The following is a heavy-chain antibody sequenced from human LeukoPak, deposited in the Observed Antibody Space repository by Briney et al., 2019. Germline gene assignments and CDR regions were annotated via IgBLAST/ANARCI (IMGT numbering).Heavy chain of an antibody. J-gene: IGHJ6*03. Sequence: GASVKVSCKASGGTFSSYAISWVRQAPGQGLEWMGGIIPIFGTANYAQKFQGRVTITADESTSTAYMELSSLRSEDTAVYYCARARITFGELYPYYYYMDVWGKGTTVTVSS. D-gene: IGHD3-10*01. CDR3: ARARITFGELYPYYYYMDV. CDR2: IIPIFGTA. V-gene: IGHV1-69*13. CDR1: GGTFSSYA.